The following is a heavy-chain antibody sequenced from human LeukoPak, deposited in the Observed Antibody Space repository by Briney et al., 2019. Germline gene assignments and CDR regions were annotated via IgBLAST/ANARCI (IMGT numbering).Heavy chain of an antibody. Sequence: GGSLRLSCAASGFTSSSYAMSWVRQAPGKGLEWVSSITGSSASTYYADSVKGRFTISRDNSKNTLYLQMNSLRAEDTAVYFCAKLDYYDTHWGQGTLVTVSS. J-gene: IGHJ4*02. D-gene: IGHD3-22*01. V-gene: IGHV3-23*01. CDR3: AKLDYYDTH. CDR1: GFTSSSYA. CDR2: ITGSSAST.